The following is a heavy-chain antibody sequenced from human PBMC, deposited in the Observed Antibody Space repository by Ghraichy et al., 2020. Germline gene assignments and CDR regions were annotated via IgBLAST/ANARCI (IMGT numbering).Heavy chain of an antibody. Sequence: ASVKVSCKASGYTFTGYYMHWVRQAPGQGLEWMGWINPNSGGTNYAQKFQGRVTMTRDTSISTAYMELSRLRSDDTAVYYCARDEGDFWSGYPEYYFDYWGQGTLVTVSS. V-gene: IGHV1-2*02. CDR1: GYTFTGYY. CDR3: ARDEGDFWSGYPEYYFDY. D-gene: IGHD3-3*01. J-gene: IGHJ4*02. CDR2: INPNSGGT.